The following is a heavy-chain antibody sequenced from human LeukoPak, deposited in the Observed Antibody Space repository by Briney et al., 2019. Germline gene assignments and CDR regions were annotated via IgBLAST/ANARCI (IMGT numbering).Heavy chain of an antibody. CDR2: MNPNSGNT. V-gene: IGHV1-8*03. CDR3: VLWRYSSSWYPLDY. J-gene: IGHJ4*02. Sequence: ASVTVSCKASGYTFTSYDINWVRQATGQGLEWMGWMNPNSGNTGYAQKFQGRVTITRNTSISTAYMELSSLRSEDTAVYYCVLWRYSSSWYPLDYWGQGTLVTVSS. CDR1: GYTFTSYD. D-gene: IGHD6-13*01.